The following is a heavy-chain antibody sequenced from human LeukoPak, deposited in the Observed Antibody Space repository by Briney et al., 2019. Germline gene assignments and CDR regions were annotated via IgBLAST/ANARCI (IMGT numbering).Heavy chain of an antibody. Sequence: GGSLRLSCAASEFTFSSYNMNWVRQAPGKGLEWVSSISSSSAYIYYADSVKGRFTISRDNAKNSLYLQMNSLRAEDTAVYYCARKPTVTTQPDYWGRGTLVTVSS. CDR2: ISSSSAYI. CDR1: EFTFSSYN. J-gene: IGHJ4*02. CDR3: ARKPTVTTQPDY. V-gene: IGHV3-21*01. D-gene: IGHD4-17*01.